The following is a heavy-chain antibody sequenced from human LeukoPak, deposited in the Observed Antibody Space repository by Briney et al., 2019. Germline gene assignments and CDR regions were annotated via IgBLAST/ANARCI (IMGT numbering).Heavy chain of an antibody. CDR2: INHSGST. V-gene: IGHV4-34*01. D-gene: IGHD3-22*01. Sequence: SETLSLTCAVYGVSFSGYYWSWIRQPPGKGLEWIGEINHSGSTNYNPSLKSRVTISVDTSKNQFSLKLSSVTAADTAVYYCASGLGDYWGQGTLVTVSS. CDR1: GVSFSGYY. J-gene: IGHJ4*02. CDR3: ASGLGDY.